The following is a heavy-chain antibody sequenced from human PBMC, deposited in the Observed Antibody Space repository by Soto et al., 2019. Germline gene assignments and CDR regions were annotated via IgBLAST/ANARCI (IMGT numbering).Heavy chain of an antibody. J-gene: IGHJ5*02. D-gene: IGHD3-22*01. Sequence: YFTASAYTFTSDVIIWVRQAPGQGLEWMGWISDYNGNTNYAQKLQGRVTMTTDTSTSTAYMELRSLRSDDTAVYYCARVTHPTMILVNGFDPWGQGNLVTVSS. CDR3: ARVTHPTMILVNGFDP. CDR2: ISDYNGNT. V-gene: IGHV1-18*04. CDR1: AYTFTSDV.